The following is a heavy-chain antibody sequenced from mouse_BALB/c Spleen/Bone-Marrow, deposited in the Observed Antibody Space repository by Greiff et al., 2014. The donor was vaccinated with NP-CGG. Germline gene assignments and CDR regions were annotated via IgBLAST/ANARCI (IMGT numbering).Heavy chain of an antibody. D-gene: IGHD3-3*01. Sequence: QVQLQQSGAELVRPGTSVKVSCKASGYAFTNYLIEWVKQRPGQGLEWIGVINPGSGGTNYNEKFKGKATLTAVKSSSTAYMQLSSLTSDDSAVYFCARRDGSYFDYWGQGTTLTVSS. J-gene: IGHJ2*01. CDR2: INPGSGGT. CDR3: ARRDGSYFDY. V-gene: IGHV1-54*01. CDR1: GYAFTNYL.